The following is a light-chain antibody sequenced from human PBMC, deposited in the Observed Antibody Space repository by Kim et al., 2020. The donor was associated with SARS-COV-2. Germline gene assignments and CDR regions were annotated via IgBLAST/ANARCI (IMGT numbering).Light chain of an antibody. Sequence: SASVGDRVTFTCRASHSISSWLSWYQQKPGKAPKLLIYKASSLESGVPSRFSGSGSGTEFTLTISSLQPDDFATYYCQQYNSYWTFGQGTKVDIK. J-gene: IGKJ1*01. CDR3: QQYNSYWT. CDR2: KAS. CDR1: HSISSW. V-gene: IGKV1-5*03.